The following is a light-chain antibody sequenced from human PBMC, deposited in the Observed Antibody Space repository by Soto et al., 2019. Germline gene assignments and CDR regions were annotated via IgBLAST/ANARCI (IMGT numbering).Light chain of an antibody. CDR3: QQFDSSSWT. CDR1: QSVSSSY. Sequence: ESVLTQSPGTLSLSPGEKATLSCRASQSVSSSYLAWYQQKPGQAPRLLIYGASSRATGIPARFSGSGSGTDFTLTISRLEPEDFAVYYCQQFDSSSWTFGQGTKVEIK. CDR2: GAS. J-gene: IGKJ1*01. V-gene: IGKV3-20*01.